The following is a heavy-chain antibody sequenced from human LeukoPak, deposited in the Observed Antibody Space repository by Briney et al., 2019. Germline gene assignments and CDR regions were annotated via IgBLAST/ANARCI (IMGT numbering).Heavy chain of an antibody. D-gene: IGHD6-19*01. CDR1: GYSISSDYY. Sequence: SETLSLTCSVSGYSISSDYYWGWIRQPPGKGPEWIGSIYHSGNTYYNPSLKSRVTILIDTSKNQFSLKLNSVTAADTAVYYCARAGYSNGLDCWGQGTLVTVSS. CDR3: ARAGYSNGLDC. V-gene: IGHV4-38-2*02. CDR2: IYHSGNT. J-gene: IGHJ4*02.